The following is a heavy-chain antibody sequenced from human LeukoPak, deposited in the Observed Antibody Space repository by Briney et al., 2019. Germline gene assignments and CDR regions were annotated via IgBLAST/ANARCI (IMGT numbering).Heavy chain of an antibody. V-gene: IGHV4-39*01. CDR2: IYYSGTT. CDR3: ASGPWGRRDY. CDR1: GGSISSRSFF. Sequence: PSETLSFTCTVSGGSISSRSFFWGWIRQPPGKGLEWIGTIYYSGTTYYNPSLTSRVTISVDTSKNQFSLRLSSVTAADTAVYYCASGPWGRRDYWGQGTLVTVSS. D-gene: IGHD3-16*01. J-gene: IGHJ4*02.